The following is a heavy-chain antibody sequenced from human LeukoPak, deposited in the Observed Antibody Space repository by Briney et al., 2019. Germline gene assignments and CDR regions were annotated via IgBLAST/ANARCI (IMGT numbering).Heavy chain of an antibody. J-gene: IGHJ6*02. D-gene: IGHD6-19*01. Sequence: GGALRLSCAASGFTFSSYAMSWVRQAPGKGLEWVSVISGSGGRTYYADSVKGRFTISRDNSKNTLYLQMNSLRAEDTAVYYCAKAVYSSGWYDYYYGMDVWGQGTTVTVSS. V-gene: IGHV3-23*01. CDR1: GFTFSSYA. CDR2: ISGSGGRT. CDR3: AKAVYSSGWYDYYYGMDV.